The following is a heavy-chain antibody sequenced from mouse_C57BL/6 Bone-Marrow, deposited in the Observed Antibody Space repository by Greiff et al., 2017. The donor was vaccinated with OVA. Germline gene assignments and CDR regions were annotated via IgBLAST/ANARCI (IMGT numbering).Heavy chain of an antibody. CDR1: GFTFSSYG. V-gene: IGHV5-6*01. CDR3: ASNYGAMDY. CDR2: ISSGGSYT. D-gene: IGHD1-1*01. J-gene: IGHJ4*01. Sequence: EVLLVESGGDLVKPGGSLKLSCAASGFTFSSYGMSWVRQTPDKRLEWVATISSGGSYTYYPDSVKGRFTISRDNAKNTLYLQRSSLKSEDTAMYYCASNYGAMDYWGQGTSVTVSS.